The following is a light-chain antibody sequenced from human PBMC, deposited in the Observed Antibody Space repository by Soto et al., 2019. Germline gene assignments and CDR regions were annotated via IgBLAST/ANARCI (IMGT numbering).Light chain of an antibody. CDR1: SSDIGAYDY. CDR2: EVN. CDR3: AAWEDSLSGLV. V-gene: IGLV2-14*01. J-gene: IGLJ2*01. Sequence: QSALTQPASLSGSPGQSITISCTGTSSDIGAYDYVSWFQQHPGKAPKLMISEVNNRPSGVPDRFPGSKSATSASLAITGLRPEDAAAYYCAAWEDSLSGLVFGRGTKLTIL.